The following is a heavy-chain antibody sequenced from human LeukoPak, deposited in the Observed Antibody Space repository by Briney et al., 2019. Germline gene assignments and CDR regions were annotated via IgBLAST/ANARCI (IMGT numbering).Heavy chain of an antibody. V-gene: IGHV3-23*01. CDR2: LCGSGGST. Sequence: PGGCLRLSSAPSVFTFSSDGMSSVRAVPGKRLERVSALCGSGGSTYYADSVKGRFTISPDNSKNTLYLQMNSLRAEDTAVYYCAKRRLGELSWPFDYWGQGTLVTVSS. J-gene: IGHJ4*02. CDR3: AKRRLGELSWPFDY. D-gene: IGHD3-16*02. CDR1: VFTFSSDG.